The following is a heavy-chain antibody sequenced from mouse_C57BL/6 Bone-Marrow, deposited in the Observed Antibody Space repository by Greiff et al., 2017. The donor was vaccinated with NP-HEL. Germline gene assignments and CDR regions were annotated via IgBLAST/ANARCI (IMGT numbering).Heavy chain of an antibody. V-gene: IGHV5-4*01. CDR2: ISDGGSYT. Sequence: EVKLVESGGGLVKPGGSLKLSCAASGFTFSSYAMSWVRQTPEKRLEWVATISDGGSYTYYPDNVKGRFTISRDNAKNNLYLQMSHLKYEDTAMYYCARDGGYFAWFAYWGQGTLVTVSA. CDR3: ARDGGYFAWFAY. CDR1: GFTFSSYA. J-gene: IGHJ3*01. D-gene: IGHD2-3*01.